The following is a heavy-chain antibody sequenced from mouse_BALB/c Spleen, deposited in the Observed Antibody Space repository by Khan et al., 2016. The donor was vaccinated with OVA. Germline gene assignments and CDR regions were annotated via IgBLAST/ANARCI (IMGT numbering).Heavy chain of an antibody. V-gene: IGHV5-17*02. CDR1: GFTFSSFG. CDR2: ISSGSSNI. Sequence: EVELVESGGGLVQPGGSRKLSCAASGFTFSSFGMHWVRQAPEKGLEWVAYISSGSSNIYYADTVKGRFTISRDNPKNTLYLQMTSLRSEDTAMYYCARSDAMDYWGQGTSVTVSS. CDR3: ARSDAMDY. J-gene: IGHJ4*01.